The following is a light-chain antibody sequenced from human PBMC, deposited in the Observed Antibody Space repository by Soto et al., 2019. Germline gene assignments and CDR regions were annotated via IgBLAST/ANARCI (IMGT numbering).Light chain of an antibody. J-gene: IGLJ1*01. CDR3: GTWDSSLSVYV. CDR1: SLNIGKNF. V-gene: IGLV1-51*02. CDR2: ENN. Sequence: PLSVTSDPGQKGTITSTITSLNIGKNFVSWYQQVPGTAPKLLIYENNNRRSGIPDRFSGSKSGTSATLGITGLQTGDEADYYCGTWDSSLSVYVFGNGTKVTVL.